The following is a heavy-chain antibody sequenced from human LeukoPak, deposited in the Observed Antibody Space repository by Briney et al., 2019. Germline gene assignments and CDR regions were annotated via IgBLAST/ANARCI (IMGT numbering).Heavy chain of an antibody. V-gene: IGHV4-59*01. CDR1: GGSISSYY. Sequence: SETLSLTCTVSGGSISSYYWSWIRQPPGKGLEWIGFIYYSGSTNYNPSLKSRVTITVDTSKNQFSLKLSYVTAADTAVYYCARQLLDYYYYYMDVWGKGTTVTVSS. CDR3: ARQLLDYYYYYMDV. D-gene: IGHD2-2*01. CDR2: IYYSGST. J-gene: IGHJ6*03.